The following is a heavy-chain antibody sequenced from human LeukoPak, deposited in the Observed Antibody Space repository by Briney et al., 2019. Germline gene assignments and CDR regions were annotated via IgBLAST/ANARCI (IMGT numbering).Heavy chain of an antibody. V-gene: IGHV1-18*01. J-gene: IGHJ4*02. CDR2: ISAYNGNT. CDR3: ARDPSHAGIAFPDY. CDR1: GYTFTSYG. D-gene: IGHD6-13*01. Sequence: ASVKVSCKASGYTFTSYGISWVRQAPGQGLEWMGWISAYNGNTNYAQKLQGRVTMTTDTSTSTAYMELRSLRSDDTAVYYCARDPSHAGIAFPDYWGQGTLVTVSS.